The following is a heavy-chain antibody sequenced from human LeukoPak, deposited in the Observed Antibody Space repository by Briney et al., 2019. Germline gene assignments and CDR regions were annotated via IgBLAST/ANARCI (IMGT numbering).Heavy chain of an antibody. J-gene: IGHJ4*02. Sequence: GGSLRLSCAASGFTFSNAWMSCVRQAPGKGLEGVGRIKSKTDGGTTDYAAPVKGRFTISRDDSKNTLYLQMNSLKTEDTAVYYCTTDLAYDYVWGSYHVFDYWGQGTLVTVSS. CDR3: TTDLAYDYVWGSYHVFDY. D-gene: IGHD3-16*02. V-gene: IGHV3-15*01. CDR2: IKSKTDGGTT. CDR1: GFTFSNAW.